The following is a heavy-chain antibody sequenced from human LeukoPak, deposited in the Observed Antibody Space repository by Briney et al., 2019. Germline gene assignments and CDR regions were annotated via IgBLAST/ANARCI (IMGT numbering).Heavy chain of an antibody. CDR2: ITTTSSPI. V-gene: IGHV3-48*01. CDR3: ARSIIGDYYMDV. D-gene: IGHD3-10*01. Sequence: GSLRLSCAASGFTLSSYSMNWVRQAPGKGLEWLAYITTTSSPIYYADSVKGRFTISRDSSLYLQMNSLRAEDTAVYYCARSIIGDYYMDVWGKGTTVTVSS. J-gene: IGHJ6*03. CDR1: GFTLSSYS.